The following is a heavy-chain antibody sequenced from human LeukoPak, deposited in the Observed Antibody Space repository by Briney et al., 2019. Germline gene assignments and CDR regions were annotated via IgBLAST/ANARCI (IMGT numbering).Heavy chain of an antibody. CDR3: ASLSGYCSGGSCQSGY. Sequence: AGSLRLSCAASGFTVNSNYMSWVRQAPGKGLEWVSVIYSGGSTYYANSVKGRFTISRDNSNNTLYLQMNSLRAEDTAVYYCASLSGYCSGGSCQSGYWGQGTLVTVSS. D-gene: IGHD2-15*01. V-gene: IGHV3-66*01. J-gene: IGHJ4*02. CDR1: GFTVNSNY. CDR2: IYSGGST.